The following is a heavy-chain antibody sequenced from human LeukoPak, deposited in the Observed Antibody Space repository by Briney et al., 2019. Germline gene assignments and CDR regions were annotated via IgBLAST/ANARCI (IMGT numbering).Heavy chain of an antibody. Sequence: ASVEVSCKASGDTFNIYAIIWVRQASGQGLEGMGRIIPIFGNANYTQKLQGRVTITTDVSKNTAYMELRSMRSEDTAVYCCARETGPWIQLWFFDRHAFDIWGQGTMVTVSS. CDR3: ARETGPWIQLWFFDRHAFDI. CDR1: GDTFNIYA. CDR2: IIPIFGNA. V-gene: IGHV1-69*05. J-gene: IGHJ3*02. D-gene: IGHD5-18*01.